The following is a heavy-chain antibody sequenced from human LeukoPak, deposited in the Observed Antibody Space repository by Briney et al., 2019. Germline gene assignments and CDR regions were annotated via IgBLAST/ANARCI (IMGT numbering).Heavy chain of an antibody. D-gene: IGHD6-6*01. V-gene: IGHV4-39*01. CDR2: IYYSGST. J-gene: IGHJ4*02. CDR1: GGSISSSSYY. Sequence: PSETLSLTCTVSGGSISSSSYYWGWIRQPPGKGLEWIGSIYYSGSTYYNPSLKSRVTISVNTSKNQFSLKLSSVTAADTAVYYCARIEYSNSIDYWGQGTLVTVSS. CDR3: ARIEYSNSIDY.